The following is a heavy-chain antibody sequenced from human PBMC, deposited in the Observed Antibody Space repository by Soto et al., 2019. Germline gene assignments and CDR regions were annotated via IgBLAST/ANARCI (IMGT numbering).Heavy chain of an antibody. V-gene: IGHV4-31*03. Sequence: TSETLSLTCTVSGGSISSGGYYWSWIRQHPGKGLEWIGYIYYSGSTYYNPSLKSRVTISVDTSKNQFSLKLSSVTAADTAVYYCAAHRILYDYGMDVWGQGTTVTVSS. D-gene: IGHD2-15*01. CDR1: GGSISSGGYY. CDR3: AAHRILYDYGMDV. J-gene: IGHJ6*02. CDR2: IYYSGST.